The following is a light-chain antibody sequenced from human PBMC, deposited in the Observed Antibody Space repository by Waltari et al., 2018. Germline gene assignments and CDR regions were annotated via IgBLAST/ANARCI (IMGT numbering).Light chain of an antibody. CDR2: DVS. CDR3: SSYTSSSTPGV. J-gene: IGLJ2*01. V-gene: IGLV2-14*03. CDR1: RSDVGGYNY. Sequence: QSALTQPASVSGSPGQSITISCTGTRSDVGGYNYVSWYQQHPGKAPKLMIYDVSNRPSGVSNRFSGSKSGNTASLTISGLQAEDEADYYCSSYTSSSTPGVFGGGTKLTVL.